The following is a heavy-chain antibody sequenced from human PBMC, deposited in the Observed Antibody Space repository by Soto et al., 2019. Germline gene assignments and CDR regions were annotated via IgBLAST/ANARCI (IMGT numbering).Heavy chain of an antibody. V-gene: IGHV3-74*01. Sequence: GGSLRLSCAATGFTFSSYWMHWVRQAPGKGLVWVSRINSDGRSTSYADSVQGRFTISRDNTKNTLYLQMNSLRAEDTVVYYFANRAFCRGGRCYDGRGAFDIWGKGTMVTVSS. CDR2: INSDGRST. D-gene: IGHD2-15*01. CDR1: GFTFSSYW. J-gene: IGHJ3*02. CDR3: ANRAFCRGGRCYDGRGAFDI.